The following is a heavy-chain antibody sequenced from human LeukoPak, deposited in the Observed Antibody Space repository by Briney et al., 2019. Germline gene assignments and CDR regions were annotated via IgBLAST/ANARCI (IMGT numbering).Heavy chain of an antibody. CDR3: ANEIRPNDS. CDR1: GFTFSSHA. Sequence: GGSLRLSCGASGFTFSSHAMTWVRQAPGKGLEWVSAISISGDTTYYADAVKGRFTISRDNSKNTVYLQMNSLRAEDTAVYYCANEIRPNDSSGQGTPVTVSS. D-gene: IGHD1-1*01. V-gene: IGHV3-23*01. CDR2: ISISGDTT. J-gene: IGHJ5*02.